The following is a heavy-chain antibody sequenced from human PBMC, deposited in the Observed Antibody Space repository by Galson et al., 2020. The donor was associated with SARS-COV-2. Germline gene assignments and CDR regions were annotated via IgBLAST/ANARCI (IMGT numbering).Heavy chain of an antibody. CDR2: IYPGDSDT. D-gene: IGHD3-3*01. CDR3: ARPNTYYDFWSGYYRGYAFDI. V-gene: IGHV5-51*01. J-gene: IGHJ3*02. CDR1: GYSFTSYW. Sequence: KIGESLKISCKGSGYSFTSYWIGWVRQMPGKGLEWMGIIYPGDSDTRYSPSFQGQVTISADKSISTAYLQWSSLKASDTDMYYCARPNTYYDFWSGYYRGYAFDIWGQGTMVTVSS.